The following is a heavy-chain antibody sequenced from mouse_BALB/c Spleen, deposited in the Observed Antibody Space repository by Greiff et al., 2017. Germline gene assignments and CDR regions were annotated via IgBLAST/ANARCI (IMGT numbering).Heavy chain of an antibody. V-gene: IGHV1-87*01. D-gene: IGHD1-1*01. CDR2: IYPGDGDT. Sequence: QVQLKQSGAELARPGASVKLSCKASGYTFTSYWMQWVKQRPGQGLEWIGAIYPGDGDTRYTQKFKGKATLTADKSSSTAYMQLSSLASEDSAVYYCARRYYGSRYFGYWGQGTTLTVSS. CDR3: ARRYYGSRYFGY. J-gene: IGHJ2*01. CDR1: GYTFTSYW.